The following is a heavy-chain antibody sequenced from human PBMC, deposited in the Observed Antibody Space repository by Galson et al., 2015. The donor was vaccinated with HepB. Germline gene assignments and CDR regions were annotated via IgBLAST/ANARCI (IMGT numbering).Heavy chain of an antibody. CDR1: GFTFSDYY. CDR2: IRNKASSFTT. V-gene: IGHV3-72*01. Sequence: SLRLSCAASGFTFSDYYMDWVRQAPGKGLEWVGHIRNKASSFTTEYAAPVKGRVTISRDDSKNSLYLQMNSLKTEDTAVYYCARVPVAGLYYFDYWGQGTLVTVSS. J-gene: IGHJ4*02. CDR3: ARVPVAGLYYFDY. D-gene: IGHD6-19*01.